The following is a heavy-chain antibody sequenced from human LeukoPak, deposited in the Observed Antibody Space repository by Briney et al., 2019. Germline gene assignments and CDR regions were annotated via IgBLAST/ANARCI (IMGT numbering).Heavy chain of an antibody. CDR2: INDDGTYT. D-gene: IGHD3-10*01. CDR3: ARGGWFGELVRRFGYYYYYMDV. V-gene: IGHV3-74*01. J-gene: IGHJ6*03. CDR1: GFTSSSYW. Sequence: GGSLTLSCALSGFTSSSYWMHWVRQVPGKGLVWVSRINDDGTYTVYADSVKGRFTISRDNAKNTLYLQMNSLRAEDTAVYYCARGGWFGELVRRFGYYYYYMDVWGKGTTVTVSS.